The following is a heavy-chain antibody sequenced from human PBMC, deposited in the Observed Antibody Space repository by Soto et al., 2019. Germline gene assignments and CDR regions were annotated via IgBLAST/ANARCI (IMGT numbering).Heavy chain of an antibody. CDR3: AKGGERSGYVPYYYYMDV. D-gene: IGHD5-12*01. J-gene: IGHJ6*03. Sequence: GGSLRLSCAASGFTFSSYAMSWVRQAPGKGLEWVSAISGSGGSTYYADSVKGRFTISRDNSKNTLYLQMNSLRAEDTAVYYCAKGGERSGYVPYYYYMDVWGKGTTVTVSS. CDR2: ISGSGGST. CDR1: GFTFSSYA. V-gene: IGHV3-23*01.